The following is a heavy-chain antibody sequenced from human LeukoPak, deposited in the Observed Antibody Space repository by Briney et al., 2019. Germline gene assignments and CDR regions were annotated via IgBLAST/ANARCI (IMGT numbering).Heavy chain of an antibody. J-gene: IGHJ6*03. D-gene: IGHD2/OR15-2a*01. V-gene: IGHV1-69*05. Sequence: SVKVSCKASGGTFSSYAISWVRQAPGQELEWMGGIIPIFGTANYAQKFQGRVTITTDESTSTAYMELSSLRSEDTAVYYCARSDRNPLPRYMDVWGKGTTVTVSS. CDR3: ARSDRNPLPRYMDV. CDR1: GGTFSSYA. CDR2: IIPIFGTA.